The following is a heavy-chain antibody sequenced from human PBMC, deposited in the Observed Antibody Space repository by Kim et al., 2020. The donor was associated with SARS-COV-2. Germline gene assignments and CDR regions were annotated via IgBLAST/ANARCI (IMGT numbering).Heavy chain of an antibody. D-gene: IGHD6-6*01. Sequence: GGSLRLSCAASGFTFSSYGMHWVRQAPGKGLEWVAVIWYDGSNKYYADSVKGRFTISRDNSKNTLYLQMNSLRAEDTAVYYCARDRSSSSFDYWGQGTLVTVSS. V-gene: IGHV3-33*01. CDR3: ARDRSSSSFDY. CDR2: IWYDGSNK. J-gene: IGHJ4*02. CDR1: GFTFSSYG.